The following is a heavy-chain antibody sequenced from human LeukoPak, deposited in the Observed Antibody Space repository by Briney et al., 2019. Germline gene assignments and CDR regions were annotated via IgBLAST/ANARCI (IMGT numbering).Heavy chain of an antibody. J-gene: IGHJ4*02. Sequence: QSGGSLRLSCAASGFTFSSYEVNWVRQAPGKGLELISYISSRGSTIYYADSVKGRFTISRDNAKNSLYLQMNSLRAEDTAVYYCASGAYRDYFDYWGQGTLVTVSS. CDR1: GFTFSSYE. V-gene: IGHV3-48*03. CDR2: ISSRGSTI. D-gene: IGHD1-26*01. CDR3: ASGAYRDYFDY.